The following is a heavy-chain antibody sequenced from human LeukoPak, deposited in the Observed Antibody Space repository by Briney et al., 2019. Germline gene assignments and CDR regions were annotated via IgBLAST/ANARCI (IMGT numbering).Heavy chain of an antibody. CDR3: ARASAQWSDY. CDR2: ISPYNGDT. CDR1: DYTFTNYG. J-gene: IGHJ4*02. Sequence: ASVKVSCKASDYTFTNYGISWVRQAPGQGLEWMGWISPYNGDTNYAEKFQGRVTLTTDTSTSTAYMEVRSLRSDDTAIYHCARASAQWSDYWGQGTLVTVSS. V-gene: IGHV1-18*01. D-gene: IGHD2-15*01.